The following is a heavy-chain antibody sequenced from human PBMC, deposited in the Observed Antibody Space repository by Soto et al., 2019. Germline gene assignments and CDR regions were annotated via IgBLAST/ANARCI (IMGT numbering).Heavy chain of an antibody. CDR3: ARDYGGNSETFDY. CDR1: GFTFSSYW. CDR2: IKQDGSEK. Sequence: GGSLRLSCAASGFTFSSYWMSWVRQAPGKGLEWVANIKQDGSEKYYVDSVEGRFTISRDNAKNSLYLQMNSLRAEDTAVYYCARDYGGNSETFDYWGQGTLVTVSS. D-gene: IGHD4-17*01. J-gene: IGHJ4*02. V-gene: IGHV3-7*01.